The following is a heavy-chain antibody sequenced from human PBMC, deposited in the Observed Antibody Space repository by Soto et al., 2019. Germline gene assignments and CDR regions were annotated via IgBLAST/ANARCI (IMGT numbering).Heavy chain of an antibody. D-gene: IGHD1-26*01. CDR1: GYTFTGYY. Sequence: ASVKVSCKASGYTFTGYYMHWVRQAPGQGLEWMGWINPNSGGTNYAQKFQGWVTMTRDTSISTAYMELSRLRSDDTAVYYCARTTPLVGATIDAFDIWGQGTMVTVSS. CDR2: INPNSGGT. V-gene: IGHV1-2*04. CDR3: ARTTPLVGATIDAFDI. J-gene: IGHJ3*02.